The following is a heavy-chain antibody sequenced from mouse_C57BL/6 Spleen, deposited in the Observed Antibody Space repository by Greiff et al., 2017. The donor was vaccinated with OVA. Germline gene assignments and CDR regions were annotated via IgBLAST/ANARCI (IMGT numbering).Heavy chain of an antibody. CDR2: INPGSGGT. D-gene: IGHD1-1*01. CDR1: GYAFTNYL. J-gene: IGHJ2*01. CDR3: ANDYGSTSYFDY. V-gene: IGHV1-54*01. Sequence: QVQLQQSGAELVRPGTSVKVSCKASGYAFTNYLIEWVKQRPGQGLEWIGVINPGSGGTNYNEKFKGKATLTADKSSSTAYMQLSSLTSEDSAVYFCANDYGSTSYFDYWGQGTTLTVSS.